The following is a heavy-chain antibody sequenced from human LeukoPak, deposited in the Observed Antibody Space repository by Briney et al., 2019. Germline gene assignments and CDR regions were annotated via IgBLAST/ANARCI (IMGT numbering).Heavy chain of an antibody. CDR3: ARGSSSWRMGLDY. J-gene: IGHJ4*02. CDR1: GGSISSYY. CDR2: IYYSGST. Sequence: SETLSLTCTVSGGSISSYYWSRIRQPPGKGLEWIGYIYYSGSTNYNPSLKSRVTISVDTSKNQFSLKLSSVTAADTAVYYCARGSSSWRMGLDYWGQGTLVTVSS. V-gene: IGHV4-59*01. D-gene: IGHD6-13*01.